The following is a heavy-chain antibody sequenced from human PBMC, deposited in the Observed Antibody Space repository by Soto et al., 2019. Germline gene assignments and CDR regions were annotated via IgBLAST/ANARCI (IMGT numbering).Heavy chain of an antibody. V-gene: IGHV3-72*01. D-gene: IGHD1-26*01. Sequence: EVQLVESGGGLVQPGGSLRLSCAASGFTFSDHYMDWVRQAPGKGLEWVARSRNRVNSHTTEYAASVKGRFTISRDESKCSIYLQMNSLKIEDTAVYYCARGLLGGAPSYTFHGMAVWGQGTTVTVSS. J-gene: IGHJ6*01. CDR1: GFTFSDHY. CDR2: SRNRVNSHTT. CDR3: ARGLLGGAPSYTFHGMAV.